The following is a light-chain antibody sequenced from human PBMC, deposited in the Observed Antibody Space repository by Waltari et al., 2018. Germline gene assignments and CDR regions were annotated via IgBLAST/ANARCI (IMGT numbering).Light chain of an antibody. CDR1: QSVSRN. V-gene: IGKV3-15*01. CDR2: GAS. CDR3: QQYNNWPFT. Sequence: EIVMTQSPATLSVSPGERATLPCRASQSVSRNLAWYQQKPVQAPRLLIYGASTRATGIPARFSGSGSGTEFTLTISSLQSEDFAVYYCQQYNNWPFTFGPGTKVDIK. J-gene: IGKJ3*01.